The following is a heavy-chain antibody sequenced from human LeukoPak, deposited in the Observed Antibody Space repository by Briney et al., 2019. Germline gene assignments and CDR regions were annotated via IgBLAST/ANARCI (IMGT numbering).Heavy chain of an antibody. Sequence: GGSLRLSCAASGFTFSSYGMHWVRQAPGKGLEWVAVIWYDGRNKYYADSVKGRFTISRDNAKNSLYLQMNGLRAEDTAVYYCARDVTAMVDYWGQGTLVTVSS. J-gene: IGHJ4*02. D-gene: IGHD5-18*01. CDR1: GFTFSSYG. V-gene: IGHV3-33*01. CDR3: ARDVTAMVDY. CDR2: IWYDGRNK.